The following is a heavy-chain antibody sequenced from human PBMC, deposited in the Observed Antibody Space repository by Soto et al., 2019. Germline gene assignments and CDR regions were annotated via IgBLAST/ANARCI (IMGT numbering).Heavy chain of an antibody. V-gene: IGHV3-33*01. Sequence: QVQLVESGGGVVQPGRSLRLSCAASGFTFSSYGMHWVRQAPGKGLEWVAVIWYDGSNKYYADSVKGRFTISRDNSKNTLYLQMNSLRAEDTAVYYCARDQDDYVWWFDPWGQGTLVTVSS. D-gene: IGHD3-16*01. J-gene: IGHJ5*02. CDR2: IWYDGSNK. CDR3: ARDQDDYVWWFDP. CDR1: GFTFSSYG.